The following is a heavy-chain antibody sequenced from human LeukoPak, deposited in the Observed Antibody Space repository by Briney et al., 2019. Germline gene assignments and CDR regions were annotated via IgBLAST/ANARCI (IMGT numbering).Heavy chain of an antibody. V-gene: IGHV4-4*02. D-gene: IGHD3-10*01. CDR1: GGSISNGNW. J-gene: IGHJ4*02. Sequence: SGPLSLTCSVSGGSISNGNWWSWVRQPPGKGLEWIGEIYHSGSTNYNPSLKSRVTISVDKSRNQFSLKLSSVTAADTAVYYCARVLFGSGSSHDYWGQGTLVTVSS. CDR3: ARVLFGSGSSHDY. CDR2: IYHSGST.